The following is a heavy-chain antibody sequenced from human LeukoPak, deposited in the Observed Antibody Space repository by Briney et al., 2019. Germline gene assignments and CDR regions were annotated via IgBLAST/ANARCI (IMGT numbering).Heavy chain of an antibody. Sequence: SQTLSLTCTVSGGSINNGSYYWSWIRQPAGKGLEWIGRIYASGTTNFNPSLKSRVTISVDTSKNQFSLKLSSVTAADTAVYYCAREKDMIVVGENVFNIGGQGTMVTVSS. V-gene: IGHV4-61*02. J-gene: IGHJ3*02. CDR1: GGSINNGSYY. D-gene: IGHD3-22*01. CDR3: AREKDMIVVGENVFNI. CDR2: IYASGTT.